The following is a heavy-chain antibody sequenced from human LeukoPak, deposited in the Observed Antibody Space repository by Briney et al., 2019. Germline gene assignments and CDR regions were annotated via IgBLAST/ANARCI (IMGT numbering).Heavy chain of an antibody. J-gene: IGHJ4*02. CDR1: GGSVSSGSHY. CDR2: VYYSGLT. V-gene: IGHV4-61*01. D-gene: IGHD1-26*01. CDR3: ARDLVRGWEFLD. Sequence: SETLSLTCTVSGGSVSSGSHYWSWIRQPPGKGLEWIGYVYYSGLTNYSPSLKSRVTISLDTPKNQFSLKLSSVTAADTAVYYCARDLVRGWEFLDGGQGTLVTVSS.